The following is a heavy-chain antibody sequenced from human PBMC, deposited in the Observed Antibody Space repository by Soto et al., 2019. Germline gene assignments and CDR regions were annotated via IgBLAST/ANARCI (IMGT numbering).Heavy chain of an antibody. CDR3: AKDRNYPRDCFHY. Sequence: GGSLRLSCAGTGFTLSSYGMSWVRQAPGKGLEWVSAISPNGQGIYYADSVRGRFTISRDTFKNTVFLHMDSLRAEDTAVYYCAKDRNYPRDCFHYWGQGTLVTVSS. D-gene: IGHD1-7*01. J-gene: IGHJ4*02. CDR1: GFTLSSYG. CDR2: ISPNGQGI. V-gene: IGHV3-23*01.